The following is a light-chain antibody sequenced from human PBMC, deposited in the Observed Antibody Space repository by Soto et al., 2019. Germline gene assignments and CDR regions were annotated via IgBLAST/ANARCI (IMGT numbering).Light chain of an antibody. V-gene: IGLV1-44*01. CDR3: AAWDETLTGVV. J-gene: IGLJ2*01. CDR2: SNN. CDR1: SSNIGGNT. Sequence: QSVLTQPPSASGTPGQRVTLSCSGSSSNIGGNTVNWYQQLPGTAPKLLIYSNNQRPSGVPDRFSGSKSGTSASLAISGLQSEDEADYYCAAWDETLTGVVFGGGTQLTVL.